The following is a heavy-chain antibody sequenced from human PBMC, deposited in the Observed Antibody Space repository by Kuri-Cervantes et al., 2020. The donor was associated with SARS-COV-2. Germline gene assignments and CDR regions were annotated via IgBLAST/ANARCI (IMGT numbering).Heavy chain of an antibody. V-gene: IGHV4-59*12. Sequence: ESLKISCTVSGGSISSYYWSWIRQPPGKGLEWIGYIYYSGSTNYNPSLKSRVTISVDTSKNQFSLKLSSVTAADTAVYYCAREHTVTRYFDYWGQGTLVTVSS. J-gene: IGHJ4*02. CDR2: IYYSGST. CDR1: GGSISSYY. D-gene: IGHD4-17*01. CDR3: AREHTVTRYFDY.